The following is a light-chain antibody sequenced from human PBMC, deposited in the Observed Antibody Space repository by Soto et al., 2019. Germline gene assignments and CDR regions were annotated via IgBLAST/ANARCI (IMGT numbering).Light chain of an antibody. V-gene: IGKV1-39*01. CDR3: QQCYSTPLT. CDR2: AAS. Sequence: DIQMTQSPSSLSASVGDRVTITCRASQSISSYLNWFQQKPGKAPKLLIYAASSLQSGVPSRFSCSGSGTDVTLTIRSLLPEDFATYSGQQCYSTPLTLGPGTKVAIK. J-gene: IGKJ3*01. CDR1: QSISSY.